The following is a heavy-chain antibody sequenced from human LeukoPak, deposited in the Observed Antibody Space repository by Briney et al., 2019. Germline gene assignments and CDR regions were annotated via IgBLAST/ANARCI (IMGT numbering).Heavy chain of an antibody. V-gene: IGHV3-21*06. Sequence: GGSLRLSCAASGFTFSSYAMNWVRQAPGKALEWVSSINSGNNYIYYADSVKGRFTISRDNAKNSLFLQMNSLRADDTAVYSCARVLLGMSAFDLWGQGTMVSVSS. J-gene: IGHJ3*01. CDR2: INSGNNYI. CDR1: GFTFSSYA. D-gene: IGHD3-9*01. CDR3: ARVLLGMSAFDL.